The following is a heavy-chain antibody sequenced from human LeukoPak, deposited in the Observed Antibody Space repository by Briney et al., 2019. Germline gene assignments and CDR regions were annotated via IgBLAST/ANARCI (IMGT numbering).Heavy chain of an antibody. J-gene: IGHJ3*02. CDR2: ISHSGTT. V-gene: IGHV4-38-2*01. Sequence: SETLSLTCAVSGYSISSGYYWGWIRQPPGKGLEWIITISHSGTTYYNPSLKGRVTISVDTSKNQFSLKLRSVTTADTAVYYCERQAYYDFLSGHYSRGVEDAFEIWGQGAMVSVSS. CDR1: GYSISSGYY. D-gene: IGHD3-3*01. CDR3: ERQAYYDFLSGHYSRGVEDAFEI.